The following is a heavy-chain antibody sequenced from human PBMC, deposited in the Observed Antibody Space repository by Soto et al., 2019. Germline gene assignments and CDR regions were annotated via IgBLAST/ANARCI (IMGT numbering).Heavy chain of an antibody. CDR1: GGSFSGYY. CDR2: IHHSGST. J-gene: IGHJ5*02. CDR3: ARSVFP. Sequence: SETLSLTCAVYGGSFSGYYWSWIRQPPGKGLEWIGEIHHSGSTNYNPSLKSRVTISVDTSKNQFSLKLSSVTAADTAVYYCARSVFPWGQGTLVTVSS. V-gene: IGHV4-34*01.